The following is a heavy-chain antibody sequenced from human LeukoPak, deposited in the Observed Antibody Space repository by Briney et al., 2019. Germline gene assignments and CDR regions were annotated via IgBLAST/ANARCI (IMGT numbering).Heavy chain of an antibody. Sequence: GGSLRLSCAASGFTFSSYSMNWVRQAPGKGLEWVSYISSSSSPIYYADSVKGRFTISRDNAKNSVYLQMNSLRAEDTAVYYCAREGCSSTSCYADYFDYWGQGTLVTVSS. CDR1: GFTFSSYS. J-gene: IGHJ4*02. CDR3: AREGCSSTSCYADYFDY. CDR2: ISSSSSPI. D-gene: IGHD2-2*01. V-gene: IGHV3-48*01.